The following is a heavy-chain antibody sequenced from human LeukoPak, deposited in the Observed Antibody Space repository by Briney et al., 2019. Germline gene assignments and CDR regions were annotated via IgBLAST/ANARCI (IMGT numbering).Heavy chain of an antibody. Sequence: ASVKVSCKASGYTFTGYYMHWVRQAPGQGLEWMGWINPNSGGTNYAQKFQGRVTMTRDTSISTAYMELSRLRSDDTAVYHCAAQPYDSSGYYPTWGQGTLDTVSS. CDR3: AAQPYDSSGYYPT. D-gene: IGHD3-22*01. CDR1: GYTFTGYY. CDR2: INPNSGGT. J-gene: IGHJ4*02. V-gene: IGHV1-2*02.